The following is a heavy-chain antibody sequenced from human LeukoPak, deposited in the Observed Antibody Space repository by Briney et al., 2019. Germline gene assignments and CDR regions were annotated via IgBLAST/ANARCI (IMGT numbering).Heavy chain of an antibody. V-gene: IGHV4-39*01. CDR2: IYYSGST. J-gene: IGHJ4*02. CDR3: ARHGDYDSSGYYPTSIDY. D-gene: IGHD3-22*01. CDR1: GGSISSSSYY. Sequence: PSETLSLTCTVSGGSISSSSYYWGWIRQPPGKGLEWIGSIYYSGSTYYNLSLKSRVTISVDTSKNQFSLKLSSVTAADTAVYYCARHGDYDSSGYYPTSIDYWGQGTLVTVSS.